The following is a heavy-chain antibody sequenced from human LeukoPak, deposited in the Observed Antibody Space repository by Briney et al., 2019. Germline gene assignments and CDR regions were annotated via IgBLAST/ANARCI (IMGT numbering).Heavy chain of an antibody. J-gene: IGHJ4*02. D-gene: IGHD5-24*01. CDR2: INSGGSST. CDR3: ARGVTMATISPYDY. CDR1: GFTFSSYW. Sequence: TWGSLRLSCAASGFTFSSYWMHWVRQAPGKGLVWVSRINSGGSSTNYVDSVKGRFTISRDNAENTLYLQMNSLRAEDTAVYYCARGVTMATISPYDYWGQGTLVTVSS. V-gene: IGHV3-74*01.